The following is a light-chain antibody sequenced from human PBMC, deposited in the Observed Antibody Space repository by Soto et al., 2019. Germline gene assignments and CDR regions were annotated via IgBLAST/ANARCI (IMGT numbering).Light chain of an antibody. CDR1: QNVVNN. J-gene: IGKJ4*01. V-gene: IGKV3D-15*01. CDR2: ASS. CDR3: QQYYHWGLS. Sequence: VMTQSPGNLSVSPGERVTLFCRASQNVVNNIAWYQVKPAQPPRLLIYASSTRATGIPATFSGSGSETQVSLTISSLQSEDSAVYYCQQYYHWGLSFGGGTKVEI.